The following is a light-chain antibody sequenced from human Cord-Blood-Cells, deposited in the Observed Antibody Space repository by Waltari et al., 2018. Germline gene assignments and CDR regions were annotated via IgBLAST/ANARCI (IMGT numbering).Light chain of an antibody. CDR1: QSVSSSY. CDR3: QQYGSSPPGT. J-gene: IGKJ1*01. V-gene: IGKV3-20*01. Sequence: EIVLTQSLGTLFLSPGESATFSCRASQSVSSSYLAWYQQKPGQAPRLLIYGASSRATGIPDRFSGSGSGTDFTLTISRLEPEDFAVYYCQQYGSSPPGTFGQGTKVEIK. CDR2: GAS.